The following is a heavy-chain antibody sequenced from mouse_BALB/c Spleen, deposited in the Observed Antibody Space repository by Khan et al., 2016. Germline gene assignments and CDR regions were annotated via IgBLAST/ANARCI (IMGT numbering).Heavy chain of an antibody. V-gene: IGHV3-6*02. CDR1: GYSITSGYY. Sequence: EVQLQESGPGLVKPSQSLSLTCSVSGYSITSGYYWNWIRQFPGNKLEWMGYISYDGSNNYNPSLKNRISITRDTSKNQFFLKLNSVTTEDTATYYCASRGYWGQGTTLTVSS. CDR2: ISYDGSN. CDR3: ASRGY. D-gene: IGHD3-3*01. J-gene: IGHJ2*01.